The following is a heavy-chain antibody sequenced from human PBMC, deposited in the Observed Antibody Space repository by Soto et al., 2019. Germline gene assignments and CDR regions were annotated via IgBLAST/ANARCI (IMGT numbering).Heavy chain of an antibody. CDR1: GFTFDDYT. Sequence: GGSLRLSCAASGFTFDDYTMHWVRQAPGKGLEWVSLISWDGGSTYYADSVKGRFTISRDNSKNSLYLQMNSLRTEDTALYYCAKDIRPGGYYYYYYGMDVWGQGTTVTVSS. D-gene: IGHD1-1*01. V-gene: IGHV3-43*01. CDR3: AKDIRPGGYYYYYYGMDV. J-gene: IGHJ6*02. CDR2: ISWDGGST.